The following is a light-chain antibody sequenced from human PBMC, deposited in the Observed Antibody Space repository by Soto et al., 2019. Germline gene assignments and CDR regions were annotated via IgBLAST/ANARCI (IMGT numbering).Light chain of an antibody. CDR2: GNS. CDR1: SSNIGAGYD. V-gene: IGLV1-40*01. Sequence: QSVLTQPPSVSGAPGQRVTISCTGSSSNIGAGYDVHWYQQLPGTAPKLLIYGNSNRPSGVPDRFSGSKSGTSASLAITGLQAEDEGDYYCQSYDSSLSGGVFGGGTTVTVL. J-gene: IGLJ2*01. CDR3: QSYDSSLSGGV.